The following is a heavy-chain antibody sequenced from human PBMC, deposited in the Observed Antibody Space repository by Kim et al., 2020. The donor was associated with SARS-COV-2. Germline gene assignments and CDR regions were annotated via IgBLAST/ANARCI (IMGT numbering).Heavy chain of an antibody. Sequence: SETLSLTCIVSDGSIGNYYWLWIRQPQGQGQEWIGYSHYTGGTNYNLFLKIRATVSVDLSKNQFSLKLTSITTADTALYFCSRGRLAGLFDAFEILGQG. J-gene: IGHJ3*02. CDR2: SHYTGGT. CDR3: SRGRLAGLFDAFEI. D-gene: IGHD6-19*01. V-gene: IGHV4-59*01. CDR1: DGSIGNYY.